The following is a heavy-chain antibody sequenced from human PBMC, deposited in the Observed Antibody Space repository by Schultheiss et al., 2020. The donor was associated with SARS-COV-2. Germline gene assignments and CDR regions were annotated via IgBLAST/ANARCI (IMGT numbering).Heavy chain of an antibody. J-gene: IGHJ3*02. CDR2: IHHSGST. Sequence: SETLSLTCTVSGGSISSSSYYWGWIRQPPGKGLEWIGKIHHSGSTYYNPSLKSRVTISVDTSKNQFSLKLSSVTAADTAVYYCAQPKAYCGGDCYSHDAFDIWGQGTMVTVSS. V-gene: IGHV4-39*01. CDR1: GGSISSSSYY. D-gene: IGHD2-21*02. CDR3: AQPKAYCGGDCYSHDAFDI.